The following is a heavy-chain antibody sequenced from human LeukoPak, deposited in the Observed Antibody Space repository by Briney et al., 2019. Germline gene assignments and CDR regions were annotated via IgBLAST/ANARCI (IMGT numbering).Heavy chain of an antibody. Sequence: PSETLPLTCTVSGGSISSHYWSWIRQPPGKGLEWIGFIYYSGRTRYNPSLHSRVTISADTSKNHLSLKLTSVTAAATAVYYCARLLDNDSSSDPDTFDMWGQGIMVTVSS. D-gene: IGHD3-22*01. CDR2: IYYSGRT. CDR1: GGSISSHY. CDR3: ARLLDNDSSSDPDTFDM. J-gene: IGHJ3*02. V-gene: IGHV4-59*11.